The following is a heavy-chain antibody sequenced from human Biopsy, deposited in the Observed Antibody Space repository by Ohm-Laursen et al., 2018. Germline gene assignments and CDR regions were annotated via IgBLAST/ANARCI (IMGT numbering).Heavy chain of an antibody. CDR1: GDSISSDF. CDR3: ARSNGYGDYRFDD. Sequence: GTLSLTCIVSGDSISSDFWSWIRQTPGKGLEWIGYISYTGDTNYNPSLESRITISLDTSKNQFSLMLSSVTAADTAVYYCARSNGYGDYRFDDWGQGTLVTVAS. J-gene: IGHJ4*02. CDR2: ISYTGDT. V-gene: IGHV4-59*01. D-gene: IGHD4-11*01.